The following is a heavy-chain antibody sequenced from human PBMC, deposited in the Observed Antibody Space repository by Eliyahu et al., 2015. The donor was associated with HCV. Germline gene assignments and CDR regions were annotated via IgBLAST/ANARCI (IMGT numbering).Heavy chain of an antibody. J-gene: IGHJ5*02. CDR2: IHYSGST. CDR3: ASGGGGIAVAGTGGWFDP. CDR1: GGXITTXY. V-gene: IGHV4-59*01. Sequence: QVQLQESGPGLVQPSXTLSLTCXVSGGXITTXYXGWIRQPPGKGLEWIGYIHYSGSTNYNPSLKSRVTISVDTSKNQFSLKLNSVTAADTAVYYCASGGGGIAVAGTGGWFDPWGQGTLITVSS. D-gene: IGHD6-19*01.